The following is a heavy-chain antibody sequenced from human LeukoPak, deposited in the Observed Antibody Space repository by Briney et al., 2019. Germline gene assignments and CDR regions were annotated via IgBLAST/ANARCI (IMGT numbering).Heavy chain of an antibody. CDR2: ISSSSSTI. Sequence: GGSLRPSCAASGFTFSSYSMNWVRQAPGKGLEWVSYISSSSSTIYYADSVKGRFTISRDNSKNTLYLQMNSLRAEDTAVYYCARPDSTGYSSGWAYFDYWGQGTLVTVSS. V-gene: IGHV3-48*01. CDR3: ARPDSTGYSSGWAYFDY. CDR1: GFTFSSYS. D-gene: IGHD6-19*01. J-gene: IGHJ4*02.